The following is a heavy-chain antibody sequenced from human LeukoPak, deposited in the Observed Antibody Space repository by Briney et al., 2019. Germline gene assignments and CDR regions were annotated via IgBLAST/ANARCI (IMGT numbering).Heavy chain of an antibody. CDR1: GFTVSSNY. D-gene: IGHD6-6*01. CDR3: AITTGSPSRFDY. V-gene: IGHV3-66*01. CDR2: IYSGGST. J-gene: IGHJ4*02. Sequence: PGGSLRLSCAASGFTVSSNYMSWVRQAPGKGLEWVSVIYSGGSTYYADSVKGRFTISRDNAKSSLYLQMNSLRAEDTAVYYCAITTGSPSRFDYWGQGTLVTVSS.